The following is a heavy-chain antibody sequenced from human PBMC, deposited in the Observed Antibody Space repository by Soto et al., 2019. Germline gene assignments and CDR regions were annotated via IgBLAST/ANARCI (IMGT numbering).Heavy chain of an antibody. J-gene: IGHJ3*02. D-gene: IGHD2-15*01. Sequence: EVQVVESGGGLVQPGGSLRLSCEGSEFTVSGHAMTWISQAPGKGPEWVSTITADGGTYYADSVKGRFAMSRDTSENTLYLQMNSLGAEDTAAYYCAPHVSCSGGSCQYDAFAIRGQGTMVTVSS. V-gene: IGHV3-23*04. CDR3: APHVSCSGGSCQYDAFAI. CDR2: ITADGGT. CDR1: EFTVSGHA.